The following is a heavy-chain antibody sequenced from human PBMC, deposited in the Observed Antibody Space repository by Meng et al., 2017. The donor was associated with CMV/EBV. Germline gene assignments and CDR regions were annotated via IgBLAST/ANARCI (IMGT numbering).Heavy chain of an antibody. J-gene: IGHJ3*02. Sequence: KVSCKGSGYSFTSYWIGWVRQMPGKGLEWMGNIYPGDSDTRYSPSFQGQVPISADKSISTAYLQWSSLKASDTAMYYCARPGLPGEVDAFDIWGQGTMVTVSS. CDR1: GYSFTSYW. CDR3: ARPGLPGEVDAFDI. CDR2: IYPGDSDT. D-gene: IGHD3-10*01. V-gene: IGHV5-51*01.